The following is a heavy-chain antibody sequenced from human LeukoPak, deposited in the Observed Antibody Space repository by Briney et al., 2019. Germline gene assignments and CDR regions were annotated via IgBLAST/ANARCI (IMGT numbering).Heavy chain of an antibody. V-gene: IGHV4-39*01. CDR1: GGSISSSSYY. CDR3: ARAVRAAAGHFDY. D-gene: IGHD6-13*01. CDR2: IYYSGST. Sequence: SETLSLTCTVSGGSISSSSYYWGWIRQPPGKGLEWIGSIYYSGSTYYNPSLKSRVTISVDTSKNQFSLKLSSVTAADTAVYYCARAVRAAAGHFDYWGQGTLVTVSS. J-gene: IGHJ4*02.